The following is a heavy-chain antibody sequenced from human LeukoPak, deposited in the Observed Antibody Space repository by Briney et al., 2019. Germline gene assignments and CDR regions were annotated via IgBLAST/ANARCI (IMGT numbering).Heavy chain of an antibody. D-gene: IGHD2-15*01. CDR2: IYYSGST. J-gene: IGHJ5*02. CDR1: SGSISSYY. Sequence: SETLSLTCTVSSGSISSYYWSWIRQPPGKGLEWIGYIYYSGSTNYNPSLKSRVTISVDTSKNQFSLKLSSVTAADTAVYYCARRLGYCSGGSCHHSWWFDPWGQGTLVTVSS. V-gene: IGHV4-59*01. CDR3: ARRLGYCSGGSCHHSWWFDP.